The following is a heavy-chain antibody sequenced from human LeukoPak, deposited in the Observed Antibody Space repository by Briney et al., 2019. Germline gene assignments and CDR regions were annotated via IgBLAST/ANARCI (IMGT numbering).Heavy chain of an antibody. D-gene: IGHD3-22*01. V-gene: IGHV4-61*02. CDR1: SGSISSGTYY. CDR3: ARDLLHRGYAFDI. Sequence: SETLSLTCTVSSGSISSGTYYWSWIRQPAGKGLEWIGRIYSSGSTNYNPSLKSRVTISVDTSKNQFSLKLSSVTAADMAVYYCARDLLHRGYAFDIWGRGTMVTVSS. J-gene: IGHJ3*02. CDR2: IYSSGST.